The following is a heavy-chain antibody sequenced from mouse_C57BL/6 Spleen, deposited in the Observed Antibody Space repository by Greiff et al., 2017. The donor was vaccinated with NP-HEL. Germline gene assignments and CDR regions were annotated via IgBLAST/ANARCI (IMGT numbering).Heavy chain of an antibody. Sequence: EVHLVESGGGLVKPGGSLKLSCAASGFTFSSYAMSWVRQTPEKRLEWVATISDGGSYTYYPDNVKGRFTISRDNAKNNLYLQMSHLKSEDTAMYYCARDYYGSSSSPYYFDYWGQGTTLTVSS. V-gene: IGHV5-4*01. D-gene: IGHD1-1*01. CDR2: ISDGGSYT. CDR1: GFTFSSYA. J-gene: IGHJ2*01. CDR3: ARDYYGSSSSPYYFDY.